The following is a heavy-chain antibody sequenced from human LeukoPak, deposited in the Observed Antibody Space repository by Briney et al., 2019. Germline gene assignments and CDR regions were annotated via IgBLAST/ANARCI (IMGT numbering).Heavy chain of an antibody. D-gene: IGHD6-19*01. CDR3: ARDSIAVAGTAGEFGS. J-gene: IGHJ4*02. Sequence: ASVKVSCKASGYIFTSYGVSWVRQAPGQGLEWMGWISTYNGNTKYAQKLQGRVTMTTDTSTSTAYMELRSLRSDDTAVYYCARDSIAVAGTAGEFGSWGQGTLVTVSS. V-gene: IGHV1-18*04. CDR1: GYIFTSYG. CDR2: ISTYNGNT.